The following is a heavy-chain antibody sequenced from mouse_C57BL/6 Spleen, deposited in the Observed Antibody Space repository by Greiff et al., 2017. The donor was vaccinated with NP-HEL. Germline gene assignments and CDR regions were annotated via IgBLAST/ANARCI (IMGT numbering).Heavy chain of an antibody. D-gene: IGHD3-2*02. CDR3: ARHERDRSGRYAMDY. Sequence: QVQLQQSGAELVKPGASVKLSCKASGYTFTGYSIHWVKQRSGQGLEWIGWFYPGSGSIKYNEKFKDKATLTADKSSSTAYMELSSLTSEDSAVYVCARHERDRSGRYAMDYWGQGTSVTVSS. V-gene: IGHV1-62-2*01. CDR2: FYPGSGSI. J-gene: IGHJ4*01. CDR1: GYTFTGYS.